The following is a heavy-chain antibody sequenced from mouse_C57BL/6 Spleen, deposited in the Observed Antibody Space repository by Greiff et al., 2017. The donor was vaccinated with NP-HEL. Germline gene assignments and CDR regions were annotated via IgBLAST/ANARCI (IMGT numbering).Heavy chain of an antibody. J-gene: IGHJ1*03. D-gene: IGHD1-1*01. CDR3: ARRTTVVDWYFDV. Sequence: QVQLQQPGAELVMPGASVKLSCKASGYTFTSYWMHWVKQRPGQGLEWIGEIDPSASYTNYNQKFKGKSTLTVDKSSSTAYMQLSSLTSEDSAVYYCARRTTVVDWYFDVWGTGTTVTVSS. CDR2: IDPSASYT. V-gene: IGHV1-69*01. CDR1: GYTFTSYW.